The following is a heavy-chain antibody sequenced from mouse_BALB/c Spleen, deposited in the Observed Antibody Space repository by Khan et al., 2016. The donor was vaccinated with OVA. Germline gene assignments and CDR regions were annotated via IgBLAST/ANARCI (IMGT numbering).Heavy chain of an antibody. Sequence: VQLVESGAELAKPGASVKMSCKASGYTFINYWILWVKQRPGQGLEWIGYINPTSGYTDYNEKFKDRATLSADKSSSTAYMQLSSLTSEDSAVYYCTRDRIDYWGQGTTLTVSS. V-gene: IGHV1-7*01. CDR3: TRDRIDY. CDR2: INPTSGYT. CDR1: GYTFINYW. J-gene: IGHJ2*01.